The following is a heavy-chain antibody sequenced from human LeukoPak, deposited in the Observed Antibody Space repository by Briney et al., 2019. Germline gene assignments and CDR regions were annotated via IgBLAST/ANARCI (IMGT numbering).Heavy chain of an antibody. CDR1: GYTFTGYY. J-gene: IGHJ4*02. D-gene: IGHD3-10*01. V-gene: IGHV1-2*02. CDR2: INPNSGGT. Sequence: ASVKVSCKASGYTFTGYYMHWVRQAPGQGLEWMGWINPNSGGTNYVQKFQGRVTMTRDTSISTAYMELSRLRSDDTAVYYCARGMYYYGSGSLYYFDYWGQGTLVTVSS. CDR3: ARGMYYYGSGSLYYFDY.